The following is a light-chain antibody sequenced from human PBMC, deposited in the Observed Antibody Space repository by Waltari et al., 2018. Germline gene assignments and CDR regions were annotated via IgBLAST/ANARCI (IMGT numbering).Light chain of an antibody. CDR3: QSYDGRDHVI. V-gene: IGLV6-57*03. CDR2: EDR. J-gene: IGLJ2*01. CDR1: SGSIAVNF. Sequence: TQPHSVSESPGQTVILSCPRPSGSIAVNFAQWLRQRPGGAPSTVIFEDRQRHVGVPNRFAASIDSPANSAYLTISGLEPEDEADYYCQSYDGRDHVIFGGGTKLTVL.